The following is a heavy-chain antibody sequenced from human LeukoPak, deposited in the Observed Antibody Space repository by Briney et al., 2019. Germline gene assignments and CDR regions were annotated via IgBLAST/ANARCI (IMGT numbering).Heavy chain of an antibody. J-gene: IGHJ4*02. D-gene: IGHD3-9*01. CDR1: GFTFSTYC. Sequence: GGSLRLSCAASGFTFSTYCMHWVRQAPGKGLVLVSRVRPEGTTTAYADSVKGRFAISRDNAKNTLFLQMNSLSAEDTAVYYCARDLDWILFDYWGQGTLVTVSS. CDR3: ARDLDWILFDY. CDR2: VRPEGTTT. V-gene: IGHV3-74*03.